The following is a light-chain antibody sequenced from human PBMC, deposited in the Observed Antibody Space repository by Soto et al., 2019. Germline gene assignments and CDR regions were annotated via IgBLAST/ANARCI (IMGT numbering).Light chain of an antibody. Sequence: DIVMTQSPDSLAVSLGERATINCQSSQSVLYSSNNKNYLAWYQQKPGQPPKLLIYWASTRESGVPDRFSGSGSGTDFTLTISSLQAEDVAVYYCQQYYSTPPYTVGQGTKLEIK. CDR3: QQYYSTPPYT. CDR1: QSVLYSSNNKNY. V-gene: IGKV4-1*01. CDR2: WAS. J-gene: IGKJ2*01.